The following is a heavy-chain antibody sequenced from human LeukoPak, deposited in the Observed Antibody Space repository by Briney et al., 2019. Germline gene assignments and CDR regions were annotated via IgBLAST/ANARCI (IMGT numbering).Heavy chain of an antibody. CDR3: ASKLTTGN. CDR1: GFTVSSNY. V-gene: IGHV3-66*01. Sequence: GGSLRLSCLVSGFTVSSNYMSWVRQTPGKGLEWVSVIYSGGTTKYADSVKGRFTIYRDTSKNTLFLQMNSLRVGDTAVYYCASKLTTGNWGQGTLVTVSS. J-gene: IGHJ4*02. D-gene: IGHD4-17*01. CDR2: IYSGGTT.